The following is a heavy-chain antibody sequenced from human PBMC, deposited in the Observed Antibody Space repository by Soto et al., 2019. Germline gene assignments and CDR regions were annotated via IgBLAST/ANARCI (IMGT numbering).Heavy chain of an antibody. D-gene: IGHD4-17*01. J-gene: IGHJ4*01. CDR1: GYTFTYYE. Sequence: ASVKFSCKASGYTFTYYEITWVRQAPGQGLEWMGWISAYSGNTNYAQKLQGRLTMTTDTSTNTAYMELRSLRSDDTAVYYCARVVKAGDYGDYGRYYFDYWGHGTLVTVSS. CDR3: ARVVKAGDYGDYGRYYFDY. CDR2: ISAYSGNT. V-gene: IGHV1-18*04.